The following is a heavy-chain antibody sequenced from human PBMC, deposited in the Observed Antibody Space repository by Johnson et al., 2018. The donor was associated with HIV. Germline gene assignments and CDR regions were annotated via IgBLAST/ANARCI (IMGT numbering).Heavy chain of an antibody. D-gene: IGHD6-13*01. J-gene: IGHJ3*02. CDR2: IRYDGSDI. CDR1: GFTFSAYG. V-gene: IGHV3-30*02. CDR3: AKDHSTWSLYDASDT. Sequence: QVQLVESGGGVVQPGGSLRLSCAASGFTFSAYGMHWLRQAPRKGLEWVAFIRYDGSDIYYADSVKGRFPISRDNSKKTLYLQMNSLRAEDTAVYYCAKDHSTWSLYDASDTWGHGTMVTVSS.